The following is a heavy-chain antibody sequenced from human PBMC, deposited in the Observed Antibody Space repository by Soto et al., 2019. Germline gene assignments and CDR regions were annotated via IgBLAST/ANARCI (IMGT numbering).Heavy chain of an antibody. J-gene: IGHJ6*02. Sequence: QMQLVQSGPEVKKPGTSVKVSCKASGFTFTSSAVQWVRQARGQRLEWIGWIVVGSGNTNYAQKFQERVTITRDMSTSTAYMERSSLRSEDTAVYYCAAVTIFGGDTYGMDVWGQGTTVTVSS. CDR1: GFTFTSSA. CDR2: IVVGSGNT. V-gene: IGHV1-58*01. D-gene: IGHD3-3*01. CDR3: AAVTIFGGDTYGMDV.